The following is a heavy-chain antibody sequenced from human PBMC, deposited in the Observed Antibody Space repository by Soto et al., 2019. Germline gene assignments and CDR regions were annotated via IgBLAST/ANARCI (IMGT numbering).Heavy chain of an antibody. CDR3: VSDRGYGHASVPYS. J-gene: IGHJ4*02. CDR2: ISYDGSLQ. D-gene: IGHD5-18*01. CDR1: GFAFRSDG. Sequence: QAQLVESGGGVVQPGRSLRLSCAASGFAFRSDGMHWVRQAPGTGLEWVAVISYDGSLQHYADSVKGRFTISRDNSKNMVLLQMSSLRAEDTAVYYCVSDRGYGHASVPYSWGQGTLVSVSS. V-gene: IGHV3-30*03.